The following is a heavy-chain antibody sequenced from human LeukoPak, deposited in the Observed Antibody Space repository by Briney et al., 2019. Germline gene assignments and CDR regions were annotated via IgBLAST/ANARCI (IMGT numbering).Heavy chain of an antibody. CDR3: ARDGLVVVITAPFDY. D-gene: IGHD3-22*01. Sequence: GGSLRLSCAASGFTFSSYAMHWVRQAPGKGLEWVAVISYDGSNKYYADPVKGRFTISRDNSKNTLYLQMNSLRAEDTAVYYCARDGLVVVITAPFDYWGQGTLVTVSS. V-gene: IGHV3-30-3*01. CDR1: GFTFSSYA. J-gene: IGHJ4*02. CDR2: ISYDGSNK.